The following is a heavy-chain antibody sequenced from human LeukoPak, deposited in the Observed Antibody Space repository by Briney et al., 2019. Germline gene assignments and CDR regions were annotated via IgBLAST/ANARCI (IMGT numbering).Heavy chain of an antibody. D-gene: IGHD2/OR15-2a*01. CDR2: IYPGDSDT. J-gene: IGHJ4*02. V-gene: IGHV5-51*01. CDR3: ARHPNNNYDDTTTYTY. Sequence: GESLKISCKGSGSSFTTYWIGWVRQMPGKGLEWMAIIYPGDSDTRYSPSFQGQVTISADKSISTAYLQWSSLKASDTAMYYCARHPNNNYDDTTTYTYWGQGTLVTVSS. CDR1: GSSFTTYW.